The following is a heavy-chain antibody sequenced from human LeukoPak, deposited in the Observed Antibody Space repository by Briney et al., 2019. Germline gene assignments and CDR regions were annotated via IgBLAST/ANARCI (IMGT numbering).Heavy chain of an antibody. D-gene: IGHD3-3*01. V-gene: IGHV4-61*02. J-gene: IGHJ5*02. CDR3: ARDPYYEFWSGGFDP. Sequence: SETQSLTCTVSGGSISSGSYYWSWIRQPAGKGLEWIGRIYTSGSTNYNPSLKSRVTISVDTSKNQFSLKLSSVTAADTAVYYCARDPYYEFWSGGFDPWGQGTLVTVSS. CDR1: GGSISSGSYY. CDR2: IYTSGST.